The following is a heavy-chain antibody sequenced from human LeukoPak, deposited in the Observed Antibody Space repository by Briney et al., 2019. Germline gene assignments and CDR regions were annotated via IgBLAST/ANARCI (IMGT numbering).Heavy chain of an antibody. D-gene: IGHD6-6*01. CDR2: IYHSGST. V-gene: IGHV4-38-2*01. CDR1: GYSISSGYY. CDR3: ARYGYSSSAGDY. J-gene: IGHJ4*02. Sequence: PSETLSLTCAVSGYSISSGYYWGWIRQPPGKGLEWIGNIYHSGSTYYNPSLKSRVTISVDTSKSQFSLKLNSVTAADTAVYYCARYGYSSSAGDYWGQGTLVTVSS.